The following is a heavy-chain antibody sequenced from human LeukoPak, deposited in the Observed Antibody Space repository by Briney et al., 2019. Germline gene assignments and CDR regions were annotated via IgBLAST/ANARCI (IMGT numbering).Heavy chain of an antibody. V-gene: IGHV4-34*01. Sequence: PSETLSLTCAVSGGSFSGYYWRWIRQPPGKGLEWIGEINHSGSTNYNPSLKSRVTISVDTSKNQSSLKLSSVTAADTAVYYCARGRYSSGWYYFDYWGEGTLVTVSS. CDR3: ARGRYSSGWYYFDY. D-gene: IGHD6-19*01. J-gene: IGHJ4*02. CDR2: INHSGST. CDR1: GGSFSGYY.